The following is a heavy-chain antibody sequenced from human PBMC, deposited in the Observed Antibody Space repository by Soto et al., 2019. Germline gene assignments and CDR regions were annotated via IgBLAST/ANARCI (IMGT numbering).Heavy chain of an antibody. CDR3: ARDHGYGGNDAFDI. Sequence: ALVKVSCKASGYTFTSYGISWVRQAPGQGLEWMGWISAYNGNTNYAQKLQGRVTMTTDTSTSTAYMELRSLRSDDTAVYYCARDHGYGGNDAFDIWGQGTMVTVSS. J-gene: IGHJ3*02. D-gene: IGHD4-17*01. CDR2: ISAYNGNT. V-gene: IGHV1-18*01. CDR1: GYTFTSYG.